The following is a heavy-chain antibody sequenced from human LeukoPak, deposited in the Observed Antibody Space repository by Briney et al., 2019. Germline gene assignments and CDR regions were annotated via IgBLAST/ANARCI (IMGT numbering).Heavy chain of an antibody. J-gene: IGHJ6*04. CDR2: ILYDGSNK. CDR1: GFTLSSYG. D-gene: IGHD5-18*01. CDR3: AKDGARKVGYSYGYYYYYGMDV. Sequence: GGSLRLSCAASGFTLSSYGMHWGRQAPGKGLEGVAVILYDGSNKYYADSVKGRFTISRDNSKNTLYLQMNSLRAEDTAVYYCAKDGARKVGYSYGYYYYYGMDVWGKGTTVTVSS. V-gene: IGHV3-30*18.